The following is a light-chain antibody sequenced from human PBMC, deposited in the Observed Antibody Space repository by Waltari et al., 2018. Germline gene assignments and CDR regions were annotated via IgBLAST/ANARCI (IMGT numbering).Light chain of an antibody. CDR2: WAS. J-gene: IGKJ1*01. Sequence: DIVMTQSPDSLAVSLGARATINCKSSQSVLYSSNNKNYLAWYQQKPGQPPKLLIYWASTRESGVPDRVSGSGSGTEFTLTISSLQAEDVAVYYCQQYYSTPPRTFGQGTKVEIK. CDR3: QQYYSTPPRT. CDR1: QSVLYSSNNKNY. V-gene: IGKV4-1*01.